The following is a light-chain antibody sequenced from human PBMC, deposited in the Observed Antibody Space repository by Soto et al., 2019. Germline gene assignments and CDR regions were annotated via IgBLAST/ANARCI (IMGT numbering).Light chain of an antibody. J-gene: IGKJ5*01. CDR3: QQRSNWPPIT. CDR1: HSVSSY. Sequence: EIVLTQSPATLSLSPGERATLSCRSSHSVSSYLALYQQKPGQAPRLLIYDASNRATGIPARFSGSGSGTDFPLTISSLEPEDFAVYYCQQRSNWPPITFGQGTRLEIK. CDR2: DAS. V-gene: IGKV3-11*01.